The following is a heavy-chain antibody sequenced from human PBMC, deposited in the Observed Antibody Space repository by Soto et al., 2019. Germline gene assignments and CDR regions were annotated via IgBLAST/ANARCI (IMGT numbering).Heavy chain of an antibody. Sequence: EVQLVESGGGLVQPGRSLRLSCAASGFSFDDYAMHWVRQAPGKGLEWVSGITWNGGSIGYADSVKGRFTISRDNAKNSLYLQMNSLRAEDTALYYCAKDSTLYYYYYMDVGGKGTTVTVSS. J-gene: IGHJ6*03. CDR2: ITWNGGSI. CDR1: GFSFDDYA. V-gene: IGHV3-9*01. CDR3: AKDSTLYYYYYMDV.